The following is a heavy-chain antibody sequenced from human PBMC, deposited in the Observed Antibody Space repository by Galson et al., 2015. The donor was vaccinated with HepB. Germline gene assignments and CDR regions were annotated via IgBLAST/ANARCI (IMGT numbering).Heavy chain of an antibody. Sequence: TLSLTCTVSGGSISSGSYYWSWIRQTAGKGLEWIGRIYTSGSTNYNPSLKSRVTMSVDTSKNQFSLKLSSVTAADTAVYYCARDHISSSSSFDYWGQGTLVTVSS. CDR3: ARDHISSSSSFDY. V-gene: IGHV4-61*02. CDR1: GGSISSGSYY. CDR2: IYTSGST. J-gene: IGHJ4*02. D-gene: IGHD6-6*01.